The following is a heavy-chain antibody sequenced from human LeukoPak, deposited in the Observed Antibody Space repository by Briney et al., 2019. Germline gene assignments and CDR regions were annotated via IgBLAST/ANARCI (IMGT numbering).Heavy chain of an antibody. J-gene: IGHJ3*02. D-gene: IGHD1-26*01. Sequence: PGGSLRLSCAAYGFTCSSYSMNWVRQAPGKGLEWVSSISSSSSYIYYADSVKGRFTISRDNAKNSLYLQMNSLRAEDTAVYYCARQAIVNAFDIWGQGTMVTVSS. CDR3: ARQAIVNAFDI. CDR2: ISSSSSYI. V-gene: IGHV3-21*01. CDR1: GFTCSSYS.